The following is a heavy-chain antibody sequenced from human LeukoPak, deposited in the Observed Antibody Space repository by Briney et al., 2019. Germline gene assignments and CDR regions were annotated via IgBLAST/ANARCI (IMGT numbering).Heavy chain of an antibody. D-gene: IGHD2-8*01. CDR3: ARGRHYCTNGVCYKMDWFDP. J-gene: IGHJ5*02. V-gene: IGHV4-34*01. Sequence: PSETLSLTCAVYGGSFSGYYWSWIRQPPGKGLEWVGEINHSGDTNYNSSLKSRVTISVGTSKNQFSLKLSSVTAADTAVYYCARGRHYCTNGVCYKMDWFDPWGQGTLVTVSS. CDR2: INHSGDT. CDR1: GGSFSGYY.